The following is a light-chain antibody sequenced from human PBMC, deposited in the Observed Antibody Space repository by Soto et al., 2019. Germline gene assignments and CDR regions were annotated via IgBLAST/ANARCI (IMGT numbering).Light chain of an antibody. CDR2: GAS. J-gene: IGKJ4*01. CDR1: QDISNF. V-gene: IGKV1-16*02. Sequence: DIQMTQSPSSLSASVGDRVTITCRASQDISNFLVWFQQKPGEAPKPLVYGASNLQSGVPAKFSGGGSGTHFTLTIDNLQPEDFATYYCHQHITYPLTFGGGTKVEMK. CDR3: HQHITYPLT.